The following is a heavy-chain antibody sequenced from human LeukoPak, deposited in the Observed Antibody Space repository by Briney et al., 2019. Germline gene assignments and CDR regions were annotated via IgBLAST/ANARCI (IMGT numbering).Heavy chain of an antibody. D-gene: IGHD3-10*01. CDR2: ISAYNGNT. CDR3: ARVVVRGVITVYYYYMDV. CDR1: GYTFTRYG. Sequence: ASVKVSCKASGYTFTRYGMSWVRQAPGQGLEWMGWISAYNGNTNYAQKLQGRVTMTTDTSTSTAYMELRSLRSDDTAVYYCARVVVRGVITVYYYYMDVWGKGTTVTVSS. V-gene: IGHV1-18*01. J-gene: IGHJ6*03.